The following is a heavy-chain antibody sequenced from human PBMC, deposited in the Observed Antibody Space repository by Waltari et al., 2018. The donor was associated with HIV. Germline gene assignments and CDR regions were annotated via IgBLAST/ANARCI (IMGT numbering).Heavy chain of an antibody. CDR3: ARIVRAYSNYFDH. Sequence: EVQLVEPGGGLVKPGGSLRLSCGASGFTFSSYTLNWVRHAPGKGLEWLPSRSATCSYIDYGDAVKGRFTISRDNAKNSLYLQMSSLKAEDTAVYYCARIVRAYSNYFDHVGQGVLVTVFS. V-gene: IGHV3-21*01. CDR1: GFTFSSYT. CDR2: RSATCSYI. D-gene: IGHD4-4*01. J-gene: IGHJ4*02.